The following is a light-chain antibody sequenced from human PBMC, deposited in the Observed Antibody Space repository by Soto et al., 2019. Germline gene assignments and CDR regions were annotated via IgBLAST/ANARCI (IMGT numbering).Light chain of an antibody. CDR3: QQYASSPPLT. Sequence: EIVVTQSPGTLSLSPGETATLSCRAGHTIGSTYLAWYQHKPGQAPRLLIFGTSSSATGIPHRFSGSGSGTDFPLTISSLEPEDFSVYYCQQYASSPPLTFGGGTRVEIK. CDR1: HTIGSTY. J-gene: IGKJ4*01. V-gene: IGKV3-20*01. CDR2: GTS.